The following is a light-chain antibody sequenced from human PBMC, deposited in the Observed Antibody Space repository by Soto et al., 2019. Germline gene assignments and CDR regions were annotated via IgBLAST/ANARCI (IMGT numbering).Light chain of an antibody. CDR1: QNINTW. Sequence: DIQMTQSPSTLSASVGDRVTITCRASQNINTWLAWYQQKPGKGPKLLIYKASILETGVPSRFSGSGSGTEFTLTISSLQPDDFASYYCQQYQIYIPLTFGGGTKVDNK. J-gene: IGKJ4*01. CDR2: KAS. V-gene: IGKV1-5*03. CDR3: QQYQIYIPLT.